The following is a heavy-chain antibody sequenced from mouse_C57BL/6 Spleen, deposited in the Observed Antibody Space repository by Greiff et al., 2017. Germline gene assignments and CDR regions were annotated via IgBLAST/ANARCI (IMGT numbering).Heavy chain of an antibody. CDR3: ARSLLLRRYFDV. D-gene: IGHD1-1*01. V-gene: IGHV1-76*01. CDR1: GYTFTDYY. J-gene: IGHJ1*03. Sequence: VQLQQSGAELVRPGASVKLSCKASGYTFTDYYINWVKQRPGQGLEWIARIYPGSGNTYYNEKFKGKATLTAEKSSSTAYMQLSSLTSEDSAVYFCARSLLLRRYFDVWGTGTTVTVSS. CDR2: IYPGSGNT.